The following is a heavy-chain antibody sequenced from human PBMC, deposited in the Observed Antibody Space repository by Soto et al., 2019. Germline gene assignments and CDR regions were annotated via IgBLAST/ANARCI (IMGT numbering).Heavy chain of an antibody. V-gene: IGHV3-15*01. J-gene: IGHJ4*02. CDR3: STEGDY. CDR2: IKSKSDGETT. CDR1: GLTFTHAW. Sequence: EVQLVESGGGLVRPGGSLRLSCAATGLTFTHAWMTWVRQAAGKGLEWVGRIKSKSDGETTDYAAAVKGRFTISRDDAQNTVFLQMNSLKTEDTAVYYCSTEGDYWGQGTQVTVSS.